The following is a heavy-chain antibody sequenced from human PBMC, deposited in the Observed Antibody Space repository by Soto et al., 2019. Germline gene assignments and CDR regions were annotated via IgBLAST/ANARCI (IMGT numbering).Heavy chain of an antibody. CDR1: GGSISSSSYY. J-gene: IGHJ2*01. CDR3: ALHSSGGWHYWYFDL. CDR2: IYYSGST. D-gene: IGHD3-10*01. V-gene: IGHV4-39*01. Sequence: QLQLQESGPGLVKPSETLSLTCTVSGGSISSSSYYWGWIRQPPGKGLEWIGSIYYSGSTYYNPSHKSRFTISVHTSKNQFSLKLSSVTAADTAVYYCALHSSGGWHYWYFDLWGRGTLVTVSS.